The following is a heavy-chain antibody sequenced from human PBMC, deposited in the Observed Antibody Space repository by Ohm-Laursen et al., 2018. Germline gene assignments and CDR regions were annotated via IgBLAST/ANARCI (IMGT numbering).Heavy chain of an antibody. Sequence: SLRLSCAASGFTFSSYEMNWVRQAPGKGLEWVSYISSSGSTIYYADSVKGRFTISRDNAKNSLYLQMNSLKAEDTAVYYCASDYGDDYYYYGMDVWGQGTTGTVSS. V-gene: IGHV3-48*03. CDR2: ISSSGSTI. J-gene: IGHJ6*02. CDR3: ASDYGDDYYYYGMDV. D-gene: IGHD4-17*01. CDR1: GFTFSSYE.